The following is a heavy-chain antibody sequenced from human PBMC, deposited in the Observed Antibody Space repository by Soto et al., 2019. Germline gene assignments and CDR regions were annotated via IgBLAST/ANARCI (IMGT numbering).Heavy chain of an antibody. Sequence: GGSLRLSCAASGFTFRSYAVNWVSQAPGKGLEWVSAISGSGGSTYYADSVKGRFTISRDNSKDTLFLQMNSLRAEDTAVYYCAKGSGSFDYWGQGILVTVSS. CDR2: ISGSGGST. D-gene: IGHD1-26*01. V-gene: IGHV3-23*01. CDR3: AKGSGSFDY. CDR1: GFTFRSYA. J-gene: IGHJ4*02.